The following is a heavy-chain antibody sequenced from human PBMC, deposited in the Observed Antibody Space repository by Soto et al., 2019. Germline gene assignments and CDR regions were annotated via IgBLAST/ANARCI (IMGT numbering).Heavy chain of an antibody. D-gene: IGHD2-21*02. CDR2: IGFDGSQQ. CDR1: GFSFNTSG. J-gene: IGHJ6*02. V-gene: IGHV3-30*03. Sequence: GGSLRLSCAASGFSFNTSGMHWVRQAPGKGLEWVAVIGFDGSQQFYGDSVRGRFTISRDNSKNTLFLQMKSLTPEDTAVYYCATKVRVTNYLYYGMGVWGQGTTVTVSS. CDR3: ATKVRVTNYLYYGMGV.